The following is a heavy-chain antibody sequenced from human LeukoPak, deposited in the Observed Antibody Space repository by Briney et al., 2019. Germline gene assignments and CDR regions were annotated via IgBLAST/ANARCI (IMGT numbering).Heavy chain of an antibody. V-gene: IGHV3-23*01. CDR1: GFTFSSYA. CDR2: ISGSDITT. Sequence: GGSLRLSCAASGFTFSSYAVTWVRQAPGKGLEWVSTISGSDITTYYADSVKGRFTISRDNSKNTLYLQMNSLRAEDTAVYYCAKEPVAVASPLDYWGQGTLVTVSS. D-gene: IGHD6-19*01. CDR3: AKEPVAVASPLDY. J-gene: IGHJ4*02.